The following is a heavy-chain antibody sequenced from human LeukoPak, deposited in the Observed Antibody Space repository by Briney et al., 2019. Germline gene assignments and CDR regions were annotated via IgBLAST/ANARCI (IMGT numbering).Heavy chain of an antibody. Sequence: GGSLRLSCEASGFTFRSYAMHWVRQAPGKGLEWVAVISYDGSNKYYKDAVKGRFTISRDNSKNTLYLQMNSLRAEDTAVYYCARAVDTAMVSFDYWGQGTLVTVSS. V-gene: IGHV3-30-3*01. CDR1: GFTFRSYA. J-gene: IGHJ4*02. CDR3: ARAVDTAMVSFDY. CDR2: ISYDGSNK. D-gene: IGHD5-18*01.